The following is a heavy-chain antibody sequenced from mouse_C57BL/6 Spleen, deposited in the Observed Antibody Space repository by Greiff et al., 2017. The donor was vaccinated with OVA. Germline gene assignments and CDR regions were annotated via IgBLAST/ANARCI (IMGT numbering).Heavy chain of an antibody. V-gene: IGHV5-16*01. D-gene: IGHD1-1*01. CDR3: ARGITTVVGGNYFDY. Sequence: EVHLVESEGGLVQPGSSMKLSCTASGFTFSDYYMAWVRQVPEKGLEWVANINYDGSSTYYLDSLKSRFIISRDNAKNILYLQMSSLKSEDTATYYGARGITTVVGGNYFDYWGQGTTLTVSS. CDR1: GFTFSDYY. CDR2: INYDGSST. J-gene: IGHJ2*01.